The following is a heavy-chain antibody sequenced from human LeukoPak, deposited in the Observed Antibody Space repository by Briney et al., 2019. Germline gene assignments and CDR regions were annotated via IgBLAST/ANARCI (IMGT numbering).Heavy chain of an antibody. CDR3: VRDSGSGGSCCATDY. D-gene: IGHD2-15*01. CDR1: GFTLSSYS. J-gene: IGHJ4*02. CDR2: ISSGSSNI. Sequence: PGGSLRLSCAVSGFTLSSYSMNWVRQAPGKGLEWVSYISSGSSNIYYADSVKGRFTISRDNAKNSLYLQMNSLRDEDTAVYYCVRDSGSGGSCCATDYWGQGTLVTVSS. V-gene: IGHV3-48*02.